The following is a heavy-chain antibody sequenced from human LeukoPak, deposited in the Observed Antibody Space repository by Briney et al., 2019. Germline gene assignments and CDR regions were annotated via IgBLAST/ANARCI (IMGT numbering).Heavy chain of an antibody. D-gene: IGHD5-24*01. CDR3: ARGKAGDIKDNYQNAFDI. J-gene: IGHJ3*02. V-gene: IGHV1-69*01. Sequence: SVKISCKASGGTFSSNAISCVRQAPGQGLEWMGGIIPIFGTANYAQKFQGRVTITADESTSTAYMELSSLRSEDTAVYYCARGKAGDIKDNYQNAFDIWGQGTMVTVSS. CDR1: GGTFSSNA. CDR2: IIPIFGTA.